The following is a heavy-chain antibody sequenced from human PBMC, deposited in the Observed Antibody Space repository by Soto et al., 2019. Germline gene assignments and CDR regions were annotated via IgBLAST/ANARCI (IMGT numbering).Heavy chain of an antibody. CDR2: IYWDDDK. CDR1: GFSLSTSGVG. J-gene: IGHJ4*02. D-gene: IGHD3-16*02. V-gene: IGHV2-5*02. CDR3: AHRTGGYDYILGSYRPYFDF. Sequence: QITLKESGPTLVKPTQTLTLTCTFSGFSLSTSGVGVGWIRQPPGKALEWLALIYWDDDKRYSPSLKSRHTINRDTSKNQVVLTMANMDPVDTATYYCAHRTGGYDYILGSYRPYFDFWGQGTMVTVSS.